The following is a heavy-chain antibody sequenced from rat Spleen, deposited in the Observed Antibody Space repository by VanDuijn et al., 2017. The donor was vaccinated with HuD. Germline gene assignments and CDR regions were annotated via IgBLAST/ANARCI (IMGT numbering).Heavy chain of an antibody. V-gene: IGHV5-29*01. CDR1: GFTFSDYY. CDR3: TSLPF. CDR2: ISYDGSTT. Sequence: EVQLVESDGGLVQPGRSLKLSCAASGFTFSDYYMAWVRQAPTKGLEWVATISYDGSTTYYRDSVKGRFTISRDTAKSTLYLQMNSLRSEDTATYYCTSLPFWGPGTMVTVSS. J-gene: IGHJ1*01.